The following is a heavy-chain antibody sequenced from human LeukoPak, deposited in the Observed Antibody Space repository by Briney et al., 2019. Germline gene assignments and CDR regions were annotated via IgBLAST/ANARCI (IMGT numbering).Heavy chain of an antibody. J-gene: IGHJ5*02. Sequence: GGSLRLSCAASGFTFSSYGMHWVRQAPGKGLEWVAFIRYDGSNKYYADSVKGRFTISRDNAKNSLYLQMNSLRAEDTAVYYCARGRYSGNWFDPWGQGTLVTVSS. CDR3: ARGRYSGNWFDP. CDR2: IRYDGSNK. V-gene: IGHV3-30*02. D-gene: IGHD3-10*01. CDR1: GFTFSSYG.